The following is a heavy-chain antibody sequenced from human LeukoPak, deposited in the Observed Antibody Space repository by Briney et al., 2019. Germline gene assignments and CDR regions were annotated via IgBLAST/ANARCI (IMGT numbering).Heavy chain of an antibody. D-gene: IGHD4-17*01. CDR3: AKPYGDYEGPFDY. V-gene: IGHV3-23*01. Sequence: GGSLRLSCAASGFTFSSYAMSWVRQAPGKGLEWVSAISGSGGSTYYADSVKGRFTISRDNSKNTLYLQMDSLRAEDTAVYYCAKPYGDYEGPFDYWGQGTLVTVSS. CDR2: ISGSGGST. CDR1: GFTFSSYA. J-gene: IGHJ4*02.